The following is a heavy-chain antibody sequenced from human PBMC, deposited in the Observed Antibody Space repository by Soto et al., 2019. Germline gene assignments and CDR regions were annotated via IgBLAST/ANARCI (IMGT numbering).Heavy chain of an antibody. CDR2: IYYSGTT. CDR3: ARIGYQLLGYYGLDV. CDR1: GGSISSGDYH. D-gene: IGHD2-2*01. J-gene: IGHJ6*02. V-gene: IGHV4-30-4*01. Sequence: PSETLSLTCTVSGGSISSGDYHWSWLRQPPGKGLESIGYIYYSGTTYYNPSLKSRVTISVDTSKNQFSLKLSSVTAADTAVYYCARIGYQLLGYYGLDVWGQGTKVTVSS.